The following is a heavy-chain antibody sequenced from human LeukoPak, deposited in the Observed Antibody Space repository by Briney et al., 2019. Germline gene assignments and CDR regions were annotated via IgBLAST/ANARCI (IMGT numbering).Heavy chain of an antibody. CDR1: GFSFNTYW. V-gene: IGHV3-74*01. Sequence: GGSLRLSCAASGFSFNTYWMYWVRQVPEKGLVWVSRIKTDGSSTSYADSLKGRFTISRDNAKKSLYLQMNSLRVEDTAVYYCARDGRWFGERYFDYWGQGTLVTVSS. D-gene: IGHD3-10*01. CDR3: ARDGRWFGERYFDY. J-gene: IGHJ4*02. CDR2: IKTDGSST.